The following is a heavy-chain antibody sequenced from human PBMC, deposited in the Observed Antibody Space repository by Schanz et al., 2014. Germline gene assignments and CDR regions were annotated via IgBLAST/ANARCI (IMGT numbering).Heavy chain of an antibody. CDR3: ARGPYYDSWSGYPFFDY. CDR1: GGSISSGGYS. Sequence: QVQLQESGPGLVKPSQTLSLICTVSGGSISSGGYSWIWIRQLPGKGLEWIGHIKYSGTTYYNPSVTSRFHISVDTSKNQCSLRLISVTAADTAVYYCARGPYYDSWSGYPFFDYGGQGTLVTVSS. J-gene: IGHJ4*02. V-gene: IGHV4-31*03. D-gene: IGHD3-3*01. CDR2: IKYSGTT.